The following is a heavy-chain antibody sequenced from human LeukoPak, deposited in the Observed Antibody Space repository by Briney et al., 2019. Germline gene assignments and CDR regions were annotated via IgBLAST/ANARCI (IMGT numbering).Heavy chain of an antibody. CDR1: GFTFSYYG. Sequence: GGSLRLSCAASGFTFSYYGMHWVRQAPGKGLEWVAVIWHDGTNKYYGDSVKGRITISRDNSKNTLSLQMNSLRAEDTAVYYCARGIGDYDILAGSNRPVDVWGKGTTVTVSS. CDR2: IWHDGTNK. J-gene: IGHJ6*04. CDR3: ARGIGDYDILAGSNRPVDV. D-gene: IGHD3-9*01. V-gene: IGHV3-33*01.